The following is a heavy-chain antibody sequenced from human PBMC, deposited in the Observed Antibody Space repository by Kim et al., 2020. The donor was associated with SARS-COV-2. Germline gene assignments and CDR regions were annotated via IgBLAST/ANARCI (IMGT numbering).Heavy chain of an antibody. D-gene: IGHD3-22*01. V-gene: IGHV3-11*01. Sequence: DSVKGRFTISRDNAKNSLYLQMNSLRAEDTAVYYCARVGYYDSSGPYFDYWGQGTLVTVSS. J-gene: IGHJ4*02. CDR3: ARVGYYDSSGPYFDY.